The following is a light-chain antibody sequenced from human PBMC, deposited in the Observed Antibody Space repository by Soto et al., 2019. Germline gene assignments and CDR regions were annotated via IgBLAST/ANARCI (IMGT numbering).Light chain of an antibody. V-gene: IGKV3-20*01. CDR1: QSVSNSY. Sequence: EILLTQSPGTLSLSPGERATLSCRASQSVSNSYLAWYQQKPGQAPRLLIYGAANRATGIPDRFSGSGSGTDFTLTISRLEPEDFAVYYCQQYGSSGTFGQGTKV. J-gene: IGKJ1*01. CDR2: GAA. CDR3: QQYGSSGT.